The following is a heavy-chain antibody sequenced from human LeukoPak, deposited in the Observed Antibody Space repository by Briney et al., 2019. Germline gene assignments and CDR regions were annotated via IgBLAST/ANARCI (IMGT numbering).Heavy chain of an antibody. CDR1: GFTFSNYA. CDR3: AKVLRDGYNYDAFDI. V-gene: IGHV3-23*01. D-gene: IGHD5-24*01. CDR2: ISDGGRST. J-gene: IGHJ3*02. Sequence: GGSLRLSCAASGFTFSNYAMSWVRQAPGKGLEWVSTISDGGRSTYYKNSVEGRFTISRDNSKNTVYLQMNSLRAEDTAIYSCAKVLRDGYNYDAFDIWGQGTMVTVSS.